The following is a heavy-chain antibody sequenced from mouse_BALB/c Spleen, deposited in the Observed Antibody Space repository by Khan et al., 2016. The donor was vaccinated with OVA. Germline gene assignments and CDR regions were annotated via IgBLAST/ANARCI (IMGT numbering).Heavy chain of an antibody. V-gene: IGHV5-6-5*01. CDR2: ISSGGST. CDR3: ARDYWFVY. CDR1: GFTFSNYG. J-gene: IGHJ3*01. Sequence: EVKLEESGGGLVKPGGSLKVSCAASGFTFSNYGMSWVRQTPEKRLNWVASISSGGSTYYPDSVKGRFTISRDNARHILYLQMSSLRSEDTAMYYCARDYWFVYWGQGTLVTVSA.